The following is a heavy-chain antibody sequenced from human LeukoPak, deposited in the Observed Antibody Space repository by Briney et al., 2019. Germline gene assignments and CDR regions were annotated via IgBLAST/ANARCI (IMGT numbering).Heavy chain of an antibody. CDR1: GFTFSSHA. CDR2: ISYDGSNK. J-gene: IGHJ3*02. V-gene: IGHV3-30*04. D-gene: IGHD3-22*01. Sequence: GKSLRLSCAASGFTFSSHAMHWVRQAPGKGLEWVALISYDGSNKYYADSVKGRFTISRDNSMNTLYLQMNSLRAEDTAVYYCARVWDYTVYYATSGDAFDIWGQGTMVTVSS. CDR3: ARVWDYTVYYATSGDAFDI.